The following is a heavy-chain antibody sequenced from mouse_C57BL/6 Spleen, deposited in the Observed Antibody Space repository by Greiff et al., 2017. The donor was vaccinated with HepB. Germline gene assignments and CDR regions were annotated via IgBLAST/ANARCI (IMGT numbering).Heavy chain of an antibody. Sequence: EVHLVESGGGLVQPGGSMKLSCVASGFTFSNYWMNWVRQSPEKGLEWVAQIRLKSDNYATHYAESVKGRFTISRDDSKSSVYLQMNNLRAEDTGIYYCTGETVGRPYWGQGTLVTVSA. CDR3: TGETVGRPY. J-gene: IGHJ3*01. CDR1: GFTFSNYW. CDR2: IRLKSDNYAT. V-gene: IGHV6-3*01. D-gene: IGHD4-1*01.